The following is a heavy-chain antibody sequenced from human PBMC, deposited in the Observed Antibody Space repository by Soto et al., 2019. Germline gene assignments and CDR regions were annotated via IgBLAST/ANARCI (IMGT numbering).Heavy chain of an antibody. Sequence: PGGSLRLSCADSGFTLSGYSVNWVRQAPGKGLEWVSYISSGSKTIYYAESVKGRFTVSRDNARNSQYLQMNSLRDEDTAVYYCAREDILGARSFDYWGQGTLVTVSS. CDR1: GFTLSGYS. D-gene: IGHD1-26*01. J-gene: IGHJ4*02. V-gene: IGHV3-48*02. CDR3: AREDILGARSFDY. CDR2: ISSGSKTI.